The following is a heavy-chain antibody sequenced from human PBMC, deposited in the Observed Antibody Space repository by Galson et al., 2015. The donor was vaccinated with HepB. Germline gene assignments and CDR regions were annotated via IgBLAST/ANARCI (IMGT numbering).Heavy chain of an antibody. CDR1: GFIFSSYG. Sequence: SLRLSCAASGFIFSSYGMFWVRQAPGKGLEWVALISYDGRNKYYADSVKGRFTISRDNSKNTLYLQMNSLRAEDTAVYYCAKGVEMATLRYAFDIWGQGTMVTVSS. CDR2: ISYDGRNK. CDR3: AKGVEMATLRYAFDI. D-gene: IGHD5-24*01. J-gene: IGHJ3*02. V-gene: IGHV3-30*18.